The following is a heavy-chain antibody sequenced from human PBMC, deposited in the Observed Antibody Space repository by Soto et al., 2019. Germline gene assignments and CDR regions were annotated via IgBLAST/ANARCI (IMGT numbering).Heavy chain of an antibody. D-gene: IGHD2-2*01. CDR2: IYPDDSDT. V-gene: IGHV5-51*01. Sequence: PGESLKIACHASGYSFSNFWIAWVRQMPGEGLEWLGIIYPDDSDTPYSPSFLGQVTISADKSIKTTYLQWSSLKASDTAIYFCASSVPVPSTMNYFDLWGQGTLVTVSS. J-gene: IGHJ4*02. CDR1: GYSFSNFW. CDR3: ASSVPVPSTMNYFDL.